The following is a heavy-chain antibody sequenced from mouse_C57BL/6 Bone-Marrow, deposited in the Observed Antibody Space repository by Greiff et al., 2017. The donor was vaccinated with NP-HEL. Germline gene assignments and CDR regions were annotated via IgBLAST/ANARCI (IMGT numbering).Heavy chain of an antibody. D-gene: IGHD2-14*01. Sequence: GLVQPKGSLKLSCAASGFSFNTYAMNWVRQAPGKGLEWVARIRSKSNNYATYYADSVKDRFTISRDDSESMLYLQMNNLKTEDTAMYYCVSLHYRGYWGQGTLVTVSA. CDR2: IRSKSNNYAT. CDR1: GFSFNTYA. V-gene: IGHV10-1*01. J-gene: IGHJ3*01. CDR3: VSLHYRGY.